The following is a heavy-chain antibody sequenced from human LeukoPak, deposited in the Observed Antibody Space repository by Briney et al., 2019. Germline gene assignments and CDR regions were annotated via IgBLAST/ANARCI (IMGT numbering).Heavy chain of an antibody. D-gene: IGHD3-22*01. V-gene: IGHV4-59*11. J-gene: IGHJ4*02. CDR3: ARSVDYFDNTGPHMMFDY. CDR2: IYYTGII. CDR1: GDSITSHC. Sequence: PSETLSLTCNVPGDSITSHCRNWIRQPPGKGLEWIGYIYYTGIIKYNPSLTSRVSMSVDTSKNQFFLKMKSVTAADTAVYHCARSVDYFDNTGPHMMFDYWGQGSLVTVSS.